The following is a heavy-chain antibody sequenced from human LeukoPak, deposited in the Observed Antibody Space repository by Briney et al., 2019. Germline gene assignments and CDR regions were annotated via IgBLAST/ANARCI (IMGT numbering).Heavy chain of an antibody. V-gene: IGHV3-30*04. CDR1: GFTFSSYA. D-gene: IGHD6-13*01. J-gene: IGHJ4*02. CDR2: ISYDGSNK. CDR3: ASDSSSWYGPGDY. Sequence: PGGSLRLSCAASGFTFSSYAMHWVRQAPGKGLEWVAVISYDGSNKYYADSVKGRFTISRDNSKNTLYLQMNSLRAEDTAVYYCASDSSSWYGPGDYWGQGTLVTVSS.